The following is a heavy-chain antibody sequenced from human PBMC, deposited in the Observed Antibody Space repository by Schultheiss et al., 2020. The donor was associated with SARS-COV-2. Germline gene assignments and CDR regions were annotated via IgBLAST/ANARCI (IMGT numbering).Heavy chain of an antibody. J-gene: IGHJ6*02. Sequence: GGSLRLSCAASGFTFSSYSMNWVRQAPGKGLEWVGFIRSKAYGGTTEYAASVKGRFTISRDDSKSIAYLQMNSLKTEDTAVYYCTRDCTVVTPNFLPLYGMDVWGQGTTVTVSS. CDR1: GFTFSSYS. D-gene: IGHD4-23*01. CDR3: TRDCTVVTPNFLPLYGMDV. V-gene: IGHV3-49*04. CDR2: IRSKAYGGTT.